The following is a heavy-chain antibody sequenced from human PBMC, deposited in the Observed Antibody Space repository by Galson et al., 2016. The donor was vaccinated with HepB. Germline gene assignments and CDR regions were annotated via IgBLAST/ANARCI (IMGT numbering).Heavy chain of an antibody. CDR3: ATFKPSPA. CDR2: IDYTGST. J-gene: IGHJ5*02. Sequence: SETLSLTCAVSGVSITSNNWWGWIRQAPGKGLEWIGYIDYTGSTYYNPSVQSRVTMSVDTSKNQVSLKLRSVTAADTAVYYCATFKPSPAWGQGTLVTVSS. CDR1: GVSITSNNW. V-gene: IGHV4-28*01.